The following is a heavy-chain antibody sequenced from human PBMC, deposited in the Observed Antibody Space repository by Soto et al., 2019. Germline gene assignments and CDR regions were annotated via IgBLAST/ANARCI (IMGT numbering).Heavy chain of an antibody. CDR1: GGSISSYY. CDR3: ARVFNYSSSWYSRFDP. D-gene: IGHD6-13*01. Sequence: SETLCLTCTVSGGSISSYYWSWIRQPPGKGLEWIGYIYYSGSTNYNPSLKSRVTISVDTSKNQFSLKLSSVTAADTAVYYCARVFNYSSSWYSRFDPWGQGTLVTVSS. CDR2: IYYSGST. J-gene: IGHJ5*02. V-gene: IGHV4-59*01.